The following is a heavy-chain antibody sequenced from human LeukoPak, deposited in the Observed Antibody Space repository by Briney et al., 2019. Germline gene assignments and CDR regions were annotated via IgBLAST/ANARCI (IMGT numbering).Heavy chain of an antibody. CDR3: ARSIGLTGGGVDV. CDR2: ITNGGSTI. V-gene: IGHV3-11*01. Sequence: GGSLRLSCAASGFTFSDYNMNWVRHAPRKGLEWVSYITNGGSTIHQAHSVKGRFTISRDNAKKTLYLQMNGLRAEDTAVYYCARSIGLTGGGVDVWGQGTTVTVSS. CDR1: GFTFSDYN. D-gene: IGHD3-9*01. J-gene: IGHJ6*02.